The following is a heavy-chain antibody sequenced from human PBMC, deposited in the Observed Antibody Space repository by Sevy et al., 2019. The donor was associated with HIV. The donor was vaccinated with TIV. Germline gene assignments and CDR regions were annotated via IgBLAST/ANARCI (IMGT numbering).Heavy chain of an antibody. D-gene: IGHD2-21*02. CDR2: ILYDGSNK. V-gene: IGHV3-30*18. CDR1: RFTFSSYG. CDR3: AKDLVTAYNWFDP. Sequence: GGSLRLSCAASRFTFSSYGMHWVRQAPGKGLEWVAVILYDGSNKYYSDSVKGRFTISRDNSKNTLYLQMNSLRAEDTAVYYCAKDLVTAYNWFDPWGQGTLVTVSS. J-gene: IGHJ5*02.